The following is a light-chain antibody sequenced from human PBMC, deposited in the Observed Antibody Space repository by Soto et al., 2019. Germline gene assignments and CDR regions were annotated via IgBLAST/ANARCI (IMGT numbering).Light chain of an antibody. CDR1: QSVSSY. CDR2: DAS. J-gene: IGKJ4*01. V-gene: IGKV3-11*01. Sequence: EIMLTQSPGTLSLSPGERATLSCRASQSVSSYLAWYQQKPGQAPRLLIYDASNRATGIPARFSGSGSGTDFTLTISSLEPEDFAVYYCQQRSNWPPALTFGGGTKVEIK. CDR3: QQRSNWPPALT.